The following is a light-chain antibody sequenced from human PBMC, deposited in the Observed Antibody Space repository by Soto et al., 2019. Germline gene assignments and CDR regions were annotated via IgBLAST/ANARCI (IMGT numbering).Light chain of an antibody. CDR1: TSNIGDNS. CDR2: HNT. V-gene: IGLV1-51*01. Sequence: QSVLTQPPSISAAPGQMVAISCSGTTSNIGDNSVSWYQHLPGTAPKVLIYHNTRRPLGIPDRFSGSKSGTSATLTITGLQTGDEADYYCATWDSALSAGVFGGGTKLTVL. J-gene: IGLJ3*02. CDR3: ATWDSALSAGV.